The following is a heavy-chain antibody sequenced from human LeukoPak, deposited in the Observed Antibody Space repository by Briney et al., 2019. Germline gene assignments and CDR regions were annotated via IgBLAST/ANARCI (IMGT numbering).Heavy chain of an antibody. D-gene: IGHD6-25*01. CDR3: AKDSGFTLRDEGTFDS. CDR2: ISGTDGSK. Sequence: GGSLRLSCAASGFTFSNYAMNWVRQVPGKGLEWVSGISGTDGSKYDAESVRGRFTVSRGDSKNTLYLQMTSLRPEDTAMYYCAKDSGFTLRDEGTFDSWGQGTLVTVSS. CDR1: GFTFSNYA. J-gene: IGHJ4*02. V-gene: IGHV3-23*01.